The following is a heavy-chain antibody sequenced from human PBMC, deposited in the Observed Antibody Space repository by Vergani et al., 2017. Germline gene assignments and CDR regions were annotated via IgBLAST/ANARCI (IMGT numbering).Heavy chain of an antibody. D-gene: IGHD2-21*02. Sequence: QVQLQESGPGLVKPSETLSLTCTVSGGSLSSYYWSWIRQPAGKGLEWIGRIYTSGSTNYNPSLKSRVTMSVDTSKNQFSLKLSSVTAADTAVYYCARGGVGAAIYYYYYYMDVWGKGTTVTVSS. V-gene: IGHV4-4*07. CDR3: ARGGVGAAIYYYYYYMDV. CDR2: IYTSGST. J-gene: IGHJ6*03. CDR1: GGSLSSYY.